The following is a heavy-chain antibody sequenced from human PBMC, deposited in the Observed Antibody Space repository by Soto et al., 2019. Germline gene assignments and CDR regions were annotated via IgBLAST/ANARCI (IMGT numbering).Heavy chain of an antibody. D-gene: IGHD3-3*01. V-gene: IGHV1-18*04. Sequence: QVQLVQSGAEVKKPGASVKVSCKASGYTFTSYGISWVRQAPGQGLEWMGWISAYNGNTNYAQKLQGRVTMTTDTSTSTAYMELRSLRSDDTAVYYCARDGGTYYDFWGGYWTPYYYYGMDVWGQGTTVTVSS. CDR1: GYTFTSYG. CDR3: ARDGGTYYDFWGGYWTPYYYYGMDV. J-gene: IGHJ6*02. CDR2: ISAYNGNT.